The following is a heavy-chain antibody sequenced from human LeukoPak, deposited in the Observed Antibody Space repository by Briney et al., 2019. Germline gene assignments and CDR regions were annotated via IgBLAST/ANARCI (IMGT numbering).Heavy chain of an antibody. D-gene: IGHD2-8*01. J-gene: IGHJ3*02. V-gene: IGHV1-24*01. CDR2: LDPEDGET. CDR1: GYTLTELS. CDR3: ATAIESTRGVGAFDI. Sequence: GASVKVSCKVSGYTLTELSMHWVRQAPGKGLEWMGGLDPEDGETIYAQKFQGRVTMTEDTSTDTAYMELSSLRSEDAAVYYCATAIESTRGVGAFDIWGQGTMVTVSS.